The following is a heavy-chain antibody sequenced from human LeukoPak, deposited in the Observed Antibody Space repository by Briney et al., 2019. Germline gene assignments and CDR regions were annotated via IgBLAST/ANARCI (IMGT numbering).Heavy chain of an antibody. D-gene: IGHD3-22*01. V-gene: IGHV3-9*01. Sequence: GRSLRLSCAASGFTFDDCAMHWVRQAPGKGLEWVSGISWNSGSIGYADSVKGRFTISRDNAKNSLYLQMNSLRAEDTALYYCAKDSSGYYPSAFDIWGQGTMVTVSS. CDR2: ISWNSGSI. CDR1: GFTFDDCA. CDR3: AKDSSGYYPSAFDI. J-gene: IGHJ3*02.